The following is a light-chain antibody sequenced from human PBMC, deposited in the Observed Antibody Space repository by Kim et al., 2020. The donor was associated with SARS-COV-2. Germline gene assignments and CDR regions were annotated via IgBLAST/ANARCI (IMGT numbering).Light chain of an antibody. Sequence: APGKTDRITCGGNNIGTKSVHWYRQKPGQAPALVIYFDTDRPSGIPERFSGSNSGDTATLTISGVEAGDEADYYCQVWDSRNDRGVFGGGTQLTVL. CDR2: FDT. J-gene: IGLJ2*01. V-gene: IGLV3-21*04. CDR3: QVWDSRNDRGV. CDR1: NIGTKS.